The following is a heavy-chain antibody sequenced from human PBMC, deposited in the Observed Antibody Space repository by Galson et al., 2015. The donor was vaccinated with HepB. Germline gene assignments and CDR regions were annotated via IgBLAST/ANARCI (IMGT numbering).Heavy chain of an antibody. Sequence: SVKVSCKASGYTFTSYGISWVRQAPGQGLEWMGWISAYNGNTNYAQKLQGRVTTTTDTSTSTAYMELRSLRSDDTAVYYCARGNSGSYARVGGFDYWGQGTLVTVSS. V-gene: IGHV1-18*01. CDR2: ISAYNGNT. J-gene: IGHJ4*02. CDR1: GYTFTSYG. D-gene: IGHD1-26*01. CDR3: ARGNSGSYARVGGFDY.